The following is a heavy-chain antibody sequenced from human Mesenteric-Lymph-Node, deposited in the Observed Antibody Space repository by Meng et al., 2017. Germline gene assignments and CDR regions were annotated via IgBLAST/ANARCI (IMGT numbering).Heavy chain of an antibody. J-gene: IGHJ4*02. CDR1: GYTFTGYY. CDR2: INPNSGGT. Sequence: ASVKVSCKASGYTFTGYYMHWVRQAPGQGLEWMGRINPNSGGTNYAQKFQGRVSMTTDTSINTAYMELSSLRSDDTAVYYCARDFRCYGDYWGQGTLVTVSS. V-gene: IGHV1-2*06. D-gene: IGHD3-16*01. CDR3: ARDFRCYGDY.